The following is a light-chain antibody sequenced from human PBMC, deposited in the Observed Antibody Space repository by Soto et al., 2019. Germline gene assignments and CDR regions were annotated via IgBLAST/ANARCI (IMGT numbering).Light chain of an antibody. CDR1: QSISSW. Sequence: DIQMTQSPSTLSASVGDRVTITCRASQSISSWLAWYQQKPGKAPKLLIYDASSLESGVPSRFSGSGSGTEFTLTISRLQPDDFATYYCQHYNSYPLTVGQGTKVEIK. V-gene: IGKV1-5*01. J-gene: IGKJ1*01. CDR2: DAS. CDR3: QHYNSYPLT.